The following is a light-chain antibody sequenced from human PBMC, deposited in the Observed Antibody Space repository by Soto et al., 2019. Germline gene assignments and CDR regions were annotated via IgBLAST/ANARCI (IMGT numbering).Light chain of an antibody. CDR2: GAS. Sequence: EIVMTQSPATLSVSPGERATLSCRASQSVSSNLAWYQQKPGQAPRLLLYGASTRSTGIPARFTGSGSGKEFSLSISSLQSENFAVYFCQHYNILPSLTFGGETKLEIK. CDR1: QSVSSN. J-gene: IGKJ4*02. CDR3: QHYNILPSLT. V-gene: IGKV3-15*01.